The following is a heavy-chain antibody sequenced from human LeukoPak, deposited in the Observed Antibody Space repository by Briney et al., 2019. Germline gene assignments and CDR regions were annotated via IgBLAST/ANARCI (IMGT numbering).Heavy chain of an antibody. Sequence: PSQTLSLTCTVSGGSISSGGYYWSWIRQHPGKGLEWIGYIYYSGSTYYNPSLKSRVTISVDTSKNQFSLKLSSVTAADTAVYYCARKERGLAYCGGDCYVHFDYWGQGTLVTVSS. J-gene: IGHJ4*02. V-gene: IGHV4-31*03. D-gene: IGHD2-21*02. CDR2: IYYSGST. CDR1: GGSISSGGYY. CDR3: ARKERGLAYCGGDCYVHFDY.